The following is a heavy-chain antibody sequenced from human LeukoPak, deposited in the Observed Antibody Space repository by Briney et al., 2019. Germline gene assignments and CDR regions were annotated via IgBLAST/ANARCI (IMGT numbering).Heavy chain of an antibody. CDR3: ARAARVGATFDAVDY. Sequence: ASVKVSCKASGYTFTSYGISWVRQAPGQGLEWMGWISAYNGNTNYAQKFQGRVTMTTDTSTSTAYMELRSLRSDDTAVYYCARAARVGATFDAVDYWGQGTLVTVSS. CDR2: ISAYNGNT. CDR1: GYTFTSYG. D-gene: IGHD1-26*01. J-gene: IGHJ4*02. V-gene: IGHV1-18*01.